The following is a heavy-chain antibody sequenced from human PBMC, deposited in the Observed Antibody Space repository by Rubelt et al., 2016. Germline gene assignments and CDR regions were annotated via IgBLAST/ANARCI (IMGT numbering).Heavy chain of an antibody. Sequence: VQLVESGGGLVQPGGSLRLSCAASGFTFSSYWMHWVRQAPGKGLEWVAVISYDGSNKYYADSGKGRFTISRDNSKNTLYLQMNSLRAEDTAVYYCARCYWRFGELFGYWGQGTLVTVSS. CDR2: ISYDGSNK. CDR1: GFTFSSYW. V-gene: IGHV3-30*03. D-gene: IGHD3-10*01. J-gene: IGHJ4*02. CDR3: ARCYWRFGELFGY.